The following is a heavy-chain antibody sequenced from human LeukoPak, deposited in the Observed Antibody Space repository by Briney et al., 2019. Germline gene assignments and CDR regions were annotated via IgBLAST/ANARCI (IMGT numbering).Heavy chain of an antibody. Sequence: SVKVSCKASGDTLNNYAFSWVRQAPGQGLEWMGGIIPNIGSTNYAQRFQGRVAVSTDGSTGTVYMELNSLRSEDTAVYYCAREGSTIHAGLHYWGQGTLVTVSS. V-gene: IGHV1-69*05. CDR3: AREGSTIHAGLHY. CDR1: GDTLNNYA. CDR2: IIPNIGST. J-gene: IGHJ4*02. D-gene: IGHD1-1*01.